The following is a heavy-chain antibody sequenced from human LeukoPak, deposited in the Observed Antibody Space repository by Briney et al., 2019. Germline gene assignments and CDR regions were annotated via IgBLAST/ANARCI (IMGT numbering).Heavy chain of an antibody. Sequence: PSETLSLTCTVSGGSISSSSYYWGWIRQPPGKGLEWIGSIYYSGSTYYNPSLKSRVTISVDTSKNQFSLKLSSVTAADTAAYYCARMFWSGYYSWFDPWGQGTLVTVSS. CDR2: IYYSGST. J-gene: IGHJ5*02. D-gene: IGHD3-3*01. CDR3: ARMFWSGYYSWFDP. CDR1: GGSISSSSYY. V-gene: IGHV4-39*07.